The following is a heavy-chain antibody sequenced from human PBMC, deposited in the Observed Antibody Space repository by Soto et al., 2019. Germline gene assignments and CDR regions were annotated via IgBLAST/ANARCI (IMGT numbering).Heavy chain of an antibody. J-gene: IGHJ3*02. CDR1: GFTFSSYA. V-gene: IGHV3-53*01. CDR3: ASGNWNYVDDDAFDI. CDR2: IYSGGST. D-gene: IGHD1-7*01. Sequence: GGSLRLSCAASGFTFSSYAMSWVRQAPGKGLEWVSVIYSGGSTYYADSVKGRFTISRDNSKNTLYLQMNSLRAEDTAVYYCASGNWNYVDDDAFDIWGQGTMVTVSS.